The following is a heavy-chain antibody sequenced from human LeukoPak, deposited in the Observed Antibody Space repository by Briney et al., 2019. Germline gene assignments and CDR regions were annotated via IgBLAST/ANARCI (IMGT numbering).Heavy chain of an antibody. CDR3: TTDDPPYCSGGSCYASGVDY. Sequence: PGGSLRLSCAASGFTFDDYGMSWVRQAPGKGLEWVGRIKSKTDGGTTDYAAPVKGRFTISRDDSKNTLYLQMNSLKTEDTAVYYCTTDDPPYCSGGSCYASGVDYWGQGTLVTVSS. J-gene: IGHJ4*02. D-gene: IGHD2-15*01. V-gene: IGHV3-15*01. CDR1: GFTFDDYG. CDR2: IKSKTDGGTT.